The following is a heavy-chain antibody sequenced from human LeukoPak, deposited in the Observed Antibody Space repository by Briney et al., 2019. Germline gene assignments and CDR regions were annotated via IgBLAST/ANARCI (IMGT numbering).Heavy chain of an antibody. Sequence: GGSLRLSCAASGFTVSSNYMSWVRQAPGKGLEWVSVIYSGGSTYYADSVKGRFTISRDNSKNTLYLQMNSLRAEDTAVYYCARHDILTGYYNVMDYWGQGTLVTVSS. V-gene: IGHV3-66*04. CDR3: ARHDILTGYYNVMDY. CDR1: GFTVSSNY. CDR2: IYSGGST. D-gene: IGHD3-9*01. J-gene: IGHJ4*02.